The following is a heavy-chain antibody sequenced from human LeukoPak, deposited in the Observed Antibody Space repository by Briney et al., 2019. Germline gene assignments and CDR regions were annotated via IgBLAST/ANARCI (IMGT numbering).Heavy chain of an antibody. CDR1: GFTVSSNY. V-gene: IGHV3-66*01. CDR3: AKDRIVISFGDVSKH. CDR2: IYSGGST. D-gene: IGHD3-10*01. Sequence: GGSLRLSCAASGFTVSSNYMSWVRQAPGKGLEWVSVIYSGGSTYYADSVKGRFTISRDNSKNTLYLQMNNLRVEDTAIYYCAKDRIVISFGDVSKHWGQGTLVTVSS. J-gene: IGHJ1*01.